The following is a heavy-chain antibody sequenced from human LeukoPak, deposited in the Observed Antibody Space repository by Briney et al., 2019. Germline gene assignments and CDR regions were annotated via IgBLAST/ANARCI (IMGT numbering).Heavy chain of an antibody. CDR3: ATYDSTY. CDR2: ISSSSSYI. CDR1: GFTFSSYS. Sequence: GGSLRLSCAASGFTFSSYSMNWVRQAPGKGLEWVSSISSSSSYISYADSVKGRFTISRDNAKNSLYLQMNSLRAEDTAIYYCATYDSTYWGQGTLVTVSS. J-gene: IGHJ4*02. D-gene: IGHD3-3*01. V-gene: IGHV3-21*01.